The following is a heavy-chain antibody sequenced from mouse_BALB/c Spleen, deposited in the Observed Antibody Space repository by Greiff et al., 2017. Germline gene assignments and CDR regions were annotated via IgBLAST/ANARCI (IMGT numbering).Heavy chain of an antibody. CDR2: IWAGGST. J-gene: IGHJ2*01. CDR1: GFSLTSYG. Sequence: QVQLKESGPGLVAPSQSLSITCTVSGFSLTSYGVHWVRQPPGKGLEWLGVIWAGGSTNYNSALMSRLSISKDNSKSQVFLKMNSLQTDDTAMYYCARDRNYYGSYYFDYWGQGTTLTVSS. CDR3: ARDRNYYGSYYFDY. D-gene: IGHD1-1*01. V-gene: IGHV2-9*02.